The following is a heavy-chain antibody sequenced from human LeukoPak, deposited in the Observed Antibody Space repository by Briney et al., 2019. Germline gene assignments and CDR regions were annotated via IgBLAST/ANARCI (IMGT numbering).Heavy chain of an antibody. CDR3: ARDLPNCGRGDAFDI. CDR1: GGSISSDY. J-gene: IGHJ3*02. Sequence: PSETLSLTCTVSGGSISSDYWSWIRQPPGKGLEWIGYIYYSGSTNYNPSLKSRVSISVDTSKKQLSLKLSSVTAADTAVYYCARDLPNCGRGDAFDIWGQGTMVTVSS. D-gene: IGHD7-27*01. CDR2: IYYSGST. V-gene: IGHV4-59*01.